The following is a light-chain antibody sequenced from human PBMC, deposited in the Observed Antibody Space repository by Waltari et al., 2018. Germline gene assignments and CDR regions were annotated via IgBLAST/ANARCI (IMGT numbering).Light chain of an antibody. CDR3: QNHELLPAM. CDR1: QNVGTY. V-gene: IGKV3-20*01. CDR2: HAS. Sequence: EIVLTQCPGTLSLSPGERATLSCRASQNVGTYLAWYQQKPGQAPRLLIYHASSRATGIPDRFSGSGSGTDFSLTISRLVPEDFAVYYCQNHELLPAMFGQGTNVEIK. J-gene: IGKJ1*01.